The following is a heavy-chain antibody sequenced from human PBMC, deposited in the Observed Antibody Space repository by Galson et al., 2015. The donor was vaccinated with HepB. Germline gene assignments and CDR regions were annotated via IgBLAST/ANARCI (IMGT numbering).Heavy chain of an antibody. Sequence: SLRLSCAASGFTFSSYGMHWVRQAPGKGLEWVAVISYDGSNKYYADSVKGRFTMSRDNSKNTLYLQMNSLRAEDTGIYYCAKGRIQYYYGSGGGDYWGQGTLVTVSS. CDR2: ISYDGSNK. CDR1: GFTFSSYG. J-gene: IGHJ4*02. V-gene: IGHV3-30*18. CDR3: AKGRIQYYYGSGGGDY. D-gene: IGHD3-10*01.